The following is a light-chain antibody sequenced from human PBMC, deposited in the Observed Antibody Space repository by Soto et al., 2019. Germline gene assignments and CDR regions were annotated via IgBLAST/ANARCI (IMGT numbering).Light chain of an antibody. CDR1: SSVVGGYNY. V-gene: IGLV2-8*01. J-gene: IGLJ1*01. CDR2: EVS. CDR3: SSYAGSNKSV. Sequence: QSALTQPPSASGSPGQSVTISCTGTSSVVGGYNYVSWYQQHPGKAPKLMIYEVSKRPSGVPDRFSGSKSGNTASLTVSGLQPEDEAHYYCSSYAGSNKSVFGTGTKGTVL.